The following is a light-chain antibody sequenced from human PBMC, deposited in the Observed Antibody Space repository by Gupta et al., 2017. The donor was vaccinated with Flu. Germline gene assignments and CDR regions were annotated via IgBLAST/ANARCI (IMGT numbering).Light chain of an antibody. CDR3: QQYNRF. V-gene: IGKV1-5*03. Sequence: TQSPSTLSASVGDRGTSTCRESQSISNWLAGKQQKPGKAHKLLSYKEASLESGVTLRVRGSEYGTECTSTISSMKTDDFAHEYCQQYNRFFGQGTMVEIK. CDR1: QSISNW. CDR2: KEA. J-gene: IGKJ1*01.